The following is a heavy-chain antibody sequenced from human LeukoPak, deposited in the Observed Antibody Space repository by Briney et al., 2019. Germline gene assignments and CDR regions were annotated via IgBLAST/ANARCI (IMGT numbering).Heavy chain of an antibody. Sequence: GASVKVSCKASGYTFTSYGISWVRQAPGQGLEWMGWISAYNGNTNYAQKLQGRVTMTTDTSTSTAYMELRSLRSDDTAVYYCARDAGKAAAYYYYYGMDVWGQGTTVTVSS. CDR3: ARDAGKAAAYYYYYGMDV. CDR1: GYTFTSYG. J-gene: IGHJ6*02. D-gene: IGHD6-13*01. V-gene: IGHV1-18*01. CDR2: ISAYNGNT.